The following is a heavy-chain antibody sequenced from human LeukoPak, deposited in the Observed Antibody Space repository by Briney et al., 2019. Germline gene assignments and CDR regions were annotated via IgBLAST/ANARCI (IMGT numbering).Heavy chain of an antibody. CDR1: GFTFSSYA. V-gene: IGHV3-23*01. D-gene: IGHD3-10*01. J-gene: IGHJ4*02. CDR3: ARTLLWFGELTPLDY. Sequence: GGSLRLSCAASGFTFSSYAMSWVRQAPGKGLEWVSAISGSGGSTYYADSVKGRFTISRDNSKNTLYLQMNSLRAEDTAVYYCARTLLWFGELTPLDYWGQGTLVTVSS. CDR2: ISGSGGST.